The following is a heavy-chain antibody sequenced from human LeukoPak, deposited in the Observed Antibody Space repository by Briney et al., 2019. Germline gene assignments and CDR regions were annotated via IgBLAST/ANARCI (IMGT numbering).Heavy chain of an antibody. Sequence: SETPSLTCTVSGGSISSKSYYWGWIRQPPGKGLESIGSKSNSGSSFYNPSLKSRVTMSIDTPNNQFSLRLDSVTAADTAVYFCARQPSGDSGGYFDSWGQGALVTVSS. V-gene: IGHV4-39*07. CDR2: KSNSGSS. J-gene: IGHJ4*02. CDR1: GGSISSKSYY. CDR3: ARQPSGDSGGYFDS. D-gene: IGHD4-17*01.